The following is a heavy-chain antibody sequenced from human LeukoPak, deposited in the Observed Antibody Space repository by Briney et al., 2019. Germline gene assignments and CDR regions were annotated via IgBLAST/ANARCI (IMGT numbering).Heavy chain of an antibody. CDR2: ISGSGGST. V-gene: IGHV3-23*01. D-gene: IGHD2-2*01. J-gene: IGHJ4*02. CDR3: AKVHPGYCSSTSCPIDY. Sequence: GGSLRLSCAASGFTFSSYAMSRVRQAPGKGLEWVSAISGSGGSTYYADSVKGRFTISRDNSKDTLYLQMNSLRAEDTAVYYCAKVHPGYCSSTSCPIDYWGQGTLVTVSS. CDR1: GFTFSSYA.